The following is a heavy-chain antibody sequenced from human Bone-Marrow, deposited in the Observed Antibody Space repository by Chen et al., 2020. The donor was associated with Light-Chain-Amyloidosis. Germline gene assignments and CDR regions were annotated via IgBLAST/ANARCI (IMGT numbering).Heavy chain of an antibody. Sequence: QVQPVESGGGLVKPGGSLRLSCAASGYTFSDYYMSWIRQAPGKGLEWVSYISSSGSTIYYADSVKGRFTISRDNAKNSLYLQMNSLRAEDTAVYYCARERVLVPYYYYGMDVWGQGTTVTVSS. V-gene: IGHV3-11*01. CDR3: ARERVLVPYYYYGMDV. D-gene: IGHD6-6*01. CDR1: GYTFSDYY. J-gene: IGHJ6*02. CDR2: ISSSGSTI.